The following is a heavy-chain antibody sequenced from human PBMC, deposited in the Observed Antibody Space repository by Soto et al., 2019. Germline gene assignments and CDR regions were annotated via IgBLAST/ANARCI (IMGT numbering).Heavy chain of an antibody. Sequence: SETLSLTCAVSGGSISSGGYSWSWIRQPPGKGLEWIGYIYHSGSTYYNPSLKSRVTISIDRSKNQFSLKLSSVTAADTAVYYCTRSSSTVTTLDYWGQGTLVTVSS. V-gene: IGHV4-30-2*01. J-gene: IGHJ4*02. CDR2: IYHSGST. D-gene: IGHD2-2*01. CDR3: TRSSSTVTTLDY. CDR1: GGSISSGGYS.